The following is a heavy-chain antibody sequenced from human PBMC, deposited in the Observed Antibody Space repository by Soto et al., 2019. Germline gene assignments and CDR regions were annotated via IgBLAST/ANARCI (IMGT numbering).Heavy chain of an antibody. J-gene: IGHJ6*03. CDR1: GDSVSSNSAA. CDR2: TYYRSKWYI. Sequence: SQTLSLTCDISGDSVSSNSAAWNWIRQTPSRGLEWLGRTYYRSKWYINYAVSVKSRITVNPDTSKNQFSLQLNSVTPEDTAVDXXXRXSXXXXXGHXYMXVWGKGT. CDR3: XRXSXXXXXGHXYMXV. V-gene: IGHV6-1*01.